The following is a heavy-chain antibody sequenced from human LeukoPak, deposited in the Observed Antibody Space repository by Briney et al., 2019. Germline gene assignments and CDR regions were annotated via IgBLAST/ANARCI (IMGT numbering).Heavy chain of an antibody. CDR3: TRGMGDY. D-gene: IGHD3-10*01. CDR1: GFMFSNYW. J-gene: IGHJ4*02. Sequence: GGSLRLPCAASGFMFSNYWMYWARHAPGKGLVWVSRIDIDGKITSYADSVKGRFTISRDNAKNMLYLQMNSLRVEETAVYYCTRGMGDYWGQGTLVTVSS. CDR2: IDIDGKIT. V-gene: IGHV3-74*01.